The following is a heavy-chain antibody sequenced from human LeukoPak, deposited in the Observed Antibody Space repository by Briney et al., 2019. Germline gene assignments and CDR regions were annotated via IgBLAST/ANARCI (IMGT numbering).Heavy chain of an antibody. Sequence: GGSLRLSCAASGFTFTTYWMSWVRQAPGKGLEWVANIKQDGTEKYYVDSVKGRFTISRDNAKNSLYLQMNSLRAEDTALYYCARRMYYYDSRDYTYYFDNWGQGTLVTVSS. CDR3: ARRMYYYDSRDYTYYFDN. CDR1: GFTFTTYW. V-gene: IGHV3-7*03. D-gene: IGHD3-22*01. CDR2: IKQDGTEK. J-gene: IGHJ4*02.